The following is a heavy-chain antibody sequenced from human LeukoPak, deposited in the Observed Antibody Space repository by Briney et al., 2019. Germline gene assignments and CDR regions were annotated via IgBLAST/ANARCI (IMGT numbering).Heavy chain of an antibody. D-gene: IGHD5-24*01. J-gene: IGHJ4*02. Sequence: GGSLRLSCAASGFTFSSYEMNWVRQAPGKGLEWVSYISSSGSTIYYADSVKGRFTISRDNAKNSLYLQMNSLRAEDTAVYYCARDGYNSHFDYWGQGTLVTVSS. CDR2: ISSSGSTI. V-gene: IGHV3-48*03. CDR3: ARDGYNSHFDY. CDR1: GFTFSSYE.